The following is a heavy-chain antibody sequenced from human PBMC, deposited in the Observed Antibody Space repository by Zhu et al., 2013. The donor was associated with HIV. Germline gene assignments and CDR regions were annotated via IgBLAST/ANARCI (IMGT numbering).Heavy chain of an antibody. J-gene: IGHJ6*02. CDR1: GYTFSMYS. Sequence: QVQLVQSGAEVKKPGASVKVSCSASGYTFSMYSIHWLRQAPGQRLQWMGWINAGNGYTKSSEEFQDRVTITRDTSATTAYMELSNLRSADTAVYYCARASYYYDSSGLLVWGPGTTVTVSS. V-gene: IGHV1-3*01. CDR3: ARASYYYDSSGLLV. D-gene: IGHD3-22*01. CDR2: INAGNGYT.